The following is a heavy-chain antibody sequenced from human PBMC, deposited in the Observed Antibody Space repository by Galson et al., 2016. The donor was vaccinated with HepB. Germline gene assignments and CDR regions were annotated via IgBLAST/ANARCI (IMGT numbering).Heavy chain of an antibody. D-gene: IGHD7-27*01. CDR3: ARKGGHSWGSSAFDP. CDR1: RGSFSGYY. Sequence: SETLSLTCGVSRGSFSGYYWSWIRQPPGKGLEWIGEINQSGSTKYNASLRSRVTLSVDTSNKQFSLRLTSVSAADTAVYYCARKGGHSWGSSAFDPWGQGTLVTVAS. J-gene: IGHJ5*02. CDR2: INQSGST. V-gene: IGHV4-34*01.